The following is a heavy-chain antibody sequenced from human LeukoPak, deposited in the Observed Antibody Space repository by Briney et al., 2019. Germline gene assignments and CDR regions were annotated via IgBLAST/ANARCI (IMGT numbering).Heavy chain of an antibody. V-gene: IGHV3-30*18. Sequence: GGSLRLSCAASGFTFSSYGMHWVRQAPGKGLEWVAVISYDGSNKYYADSVKGRFTISRDNSKNTLYLQMNSLRAEDTAVYYCAKVEMAGTLDYWGQGTLVTVSS. CDR2: ISYDGSNK. CDR3: AKVEMAGTLDY. D-gene: IGHD5-24*01. J-gene: IGHJ4*02. CDR1: GFTFSSYG.